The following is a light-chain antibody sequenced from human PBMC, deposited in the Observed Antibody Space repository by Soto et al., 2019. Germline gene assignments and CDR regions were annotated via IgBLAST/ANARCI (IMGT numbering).Light chain of an antibody. CDR1: QSVDSNY. V-gene: IGKV3-20*01. J-gene: IGKJ1*01. Sequence: EIVLTQSPGTLSLSPGERATLSCRASQSVDSNYLSWYQQKPGQGPRLLIYGASNRATDIPGRFSGSGSGTDFTLTISSLEPEDFAVYYCQQYGSSPLTFGQGTKVEIK. CDR3: QQYGSSPLT. CDR2: GAS.